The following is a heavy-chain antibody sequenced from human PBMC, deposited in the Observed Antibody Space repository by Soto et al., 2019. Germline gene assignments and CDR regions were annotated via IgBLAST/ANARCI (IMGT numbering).Heavy chain of an antibody. Sequence: EVQLLESGGGLVRPGGSLRLSCAASGFSFPTYAMSWVRQAPGKGLEWVSTISGVGGDTYYADSVKGRFIISRDNSKNTLYMQMSSLRVEDTALYYCAKAGRAWIQLWDYVDYWGQGTQVTVSS. CDR2: ISGVGGDT. D-gene: IGHD5-18*01. J-gene: IGHJ4*02. V-gene: IGHV3-23*01. CDR3: AKAGRAWIQLWDYVDY. CDR1: GFSFPTYA.